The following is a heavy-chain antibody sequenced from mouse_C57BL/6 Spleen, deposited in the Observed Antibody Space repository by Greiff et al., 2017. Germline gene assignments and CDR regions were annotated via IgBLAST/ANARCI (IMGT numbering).Heavy chain of an antibody. Sequence: VQLQQPGAELVMPGASVKLSCKASGYTFTSYWMHWVKQRPGQGLEWIGEIDPSDSYTNYNQKFKGKSTLTVDKSSSTAYMQLSSLTSEDSAVYYCARSGGNYYFDCWGQGTTLTVSS. CDR1: GYTFTSYW. V-gene: IGHV1-69*01. D-gene: IGHD2-1*01. CDR3: ARSGGNYYFDC. J-gene: IGHJ2*01. CDR2: IDPSDSYT.